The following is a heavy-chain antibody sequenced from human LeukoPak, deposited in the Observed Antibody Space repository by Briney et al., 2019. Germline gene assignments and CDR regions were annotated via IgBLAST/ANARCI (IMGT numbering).Heavy chain of an antibody. V-gene: IGHV3-23*01. CDR3: AKDPTSVYDSGDSGGS. D-gene: IGHD3-22*01. J-gene: IGHJ5*02. Sequence: PGRSLRLSCAASGFTFSSYAMSWVRQAPGKGLEWVSSISGSGGSTYYADSVKGRFTISRDNSKNTLNLQMSSLRGEDTAVYYCAKDPTSVYDSGDSGGSWGQGTLVTVSS. CDR1: GFTFSSYA. CDR2: ISGSGGST.